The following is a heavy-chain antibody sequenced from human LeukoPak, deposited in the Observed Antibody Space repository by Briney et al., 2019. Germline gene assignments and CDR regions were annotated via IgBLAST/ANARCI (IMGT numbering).Heavy chain of an antibody. Sequence: GGSLRLSCAASGFTFSSYEMNWVRQAPGKGLEWVSYISSSGSTIYYADSVKGRFTISRDNSKNTLNLQMNSLRAEDTAVYYCAKDPTHYRVWDYYETIGLSYWGQGTLVTVS. CDR3: AKDPTHYRVWDYYETIGLSY. CDR1: GFTFSSYE. D-gene: IGHD3-22*01. V-gene: IGHV3-48*03. J-gene: IGHJ4*02. CDR2: ISSSGSTI.